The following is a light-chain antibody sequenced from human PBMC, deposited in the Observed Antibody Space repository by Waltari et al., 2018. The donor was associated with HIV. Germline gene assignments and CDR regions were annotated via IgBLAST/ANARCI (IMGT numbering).Light chain of an antibody. CDR2: GAS. CDR1: QSVSSK. CDR3: QQYNSWPRT. V-gene: IGKV3-15*01. J-gene: IGKJ1*01. Sequence: EIVMTQSPGTLSVSPGERATLSCRASQSVSSKLVWYQQKPGQAPRLLIYGASTRATDIPARFSGSGSGTEFTLTISILQSEDFAIYYCQQYNSWPRTFGQGTKVEIK.